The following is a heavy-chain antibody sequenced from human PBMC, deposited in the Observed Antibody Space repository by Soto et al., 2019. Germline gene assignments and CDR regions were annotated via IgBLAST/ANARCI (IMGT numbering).Heavy chain of an antibody. Sequence: EVQLLESGGGLVQPGGSLRLSCAASGFTFSSYAMSWVRQAPGKGLEWVSAISGSGDSTYYADSVKGRFTISRDNSKNTLYLQMNSLTVEDTAVYHCASDLWSDGPHNWFDPWGQGTLVTVSS. CDR1: GFTFSSYA. CDR2: ISGSGDST. V-gene: IGHV3-23*01. D-gene: IGHD3-3*01. J-gene: IGHJ5*02. CDR3: ASDLWSDGPHNWFDP.